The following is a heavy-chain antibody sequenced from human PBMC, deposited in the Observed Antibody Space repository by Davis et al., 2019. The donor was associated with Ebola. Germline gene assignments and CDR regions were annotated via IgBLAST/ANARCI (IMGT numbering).Heavy chain of an antibody. D-gene: IGHD6-13*01. CDR2: IYYSGST. CDR1: GFTFSSYA. V-gene: IGHV4-59*12. CDR3: ARGPQSGSSSWYLNY. Sequence: ESLKISCAASGFTFSSYAMSWIRQPPGKGLEWIGYIYYSGSTNYNPSLKSRVTISVDTSKNQFSLKLSSVTAADTAVYYCARGPQSGSSSWYLNYWGQGTLVTVSS. J-gene: IGHJ4*02.